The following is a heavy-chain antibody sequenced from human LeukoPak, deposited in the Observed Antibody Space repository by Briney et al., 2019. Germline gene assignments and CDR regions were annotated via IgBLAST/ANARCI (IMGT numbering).Heavy chain of an antibody. Sequence: SVKVSCKASGYTFTSYGISWVRQAPGQGLEWMGRIIPILGIANYAQKFQGRVTITADKSTSTAYMELSSLRSEDTAVYYCARTTSCSSTNCYRPLDYWGQGTLVTVSS. CDR1: GYTFTSYG. J-gene: IGHJ4*02. D-gene: IGHD2-2*01. CDR3: ARTTSCSSTNCYRPLDY. CDR2: IIPILGIA. V-gene: IGHV1-69*04.